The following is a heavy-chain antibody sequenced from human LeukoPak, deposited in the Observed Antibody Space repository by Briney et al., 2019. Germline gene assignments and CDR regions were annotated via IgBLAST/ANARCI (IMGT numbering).Heavy chain of an antibody. Sequence: PGGSLRLSCAASGFTVSSNYMSWVRQAPGKGLEWVSVIYSGGSTYYADSVKGRFTISRDNSKNTLYLQMNSLRAEDTAVYYCARDVGRAAAVLFDYWGQGTLVTVSS. D-gene: IGHD6-13*01. CDR2: IYSGGST. CDR1: GFTVSSNY. CDR3: ARDVGRAAAVLFDY. J-gene: IGHJ4*02. V-gene: IGHV3-53*01.